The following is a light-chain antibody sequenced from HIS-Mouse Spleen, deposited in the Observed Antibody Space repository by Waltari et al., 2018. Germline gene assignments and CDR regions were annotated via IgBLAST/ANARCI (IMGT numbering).Light chain of an antibody. V-gene: IGLV2-14*03. CDR2: DVS. J-gene: IGLJ2*01. CDR3: SSYTSSSTQVV. Sequence: QYALTQPASVSGSPGQSITISCTGTSSDVGGYNYVSWYQQHPGKAPKLMIYDVSNRPSGVSTRFSGSKSGNTASLTISGLQAEDEADYYCSSYTSSSTQVVFGGGTKLTVL. CDR1: SSDVGGYNY.